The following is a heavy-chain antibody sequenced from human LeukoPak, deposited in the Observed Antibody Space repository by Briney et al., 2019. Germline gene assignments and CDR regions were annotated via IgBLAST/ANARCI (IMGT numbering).Heavy chain of an antibody. CDR1: GGSISSCY. Sequence: SETLSLTCTVSGGSISSCYWSWIRQPPGKGLEWIGYIYYSGSTNYNPSLKSRVTISVDTSKNQFSLKLSSVTAADTAAYYCARLVLGSASYGMDVWGQGTTVTVSS. J-gene: IGHJ6*02. CDR2: IYYSGST. CDR3: ARLVLGSASYGMDV. D-gene: IGHD6-6*01. V-gene: IGHV4-59*08.